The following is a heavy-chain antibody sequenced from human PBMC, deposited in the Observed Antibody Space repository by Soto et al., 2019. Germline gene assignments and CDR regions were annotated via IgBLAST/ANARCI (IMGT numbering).Heavy chain of an antibody. CDR3: AKPQAAAGRWWDY. J-gene: IGHJ4*02. CDR1: GFTFSSYA. CDR2: ISGSGGST. D-gene: IGHD6-13*01. V-gene: IGHV3-23*01. Sequence: EVQLLESGGGLVQPGGSLRLSCAASGFTFSSYAMSWVRQAPGKGLEWVSAISGSGGSTYYVDSVKGRFTISRDNSKNTLYLQMNSLRAEDTAVYYCAKPQAAAGRWWDYWGQGTLVTVSS.